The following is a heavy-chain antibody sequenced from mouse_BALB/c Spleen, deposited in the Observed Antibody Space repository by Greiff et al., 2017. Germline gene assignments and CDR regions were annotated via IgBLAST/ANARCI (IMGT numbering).Heavy chain of an antibody. CDR2: ISSGSSTI. V-gene: IGHV5-17*02. D-gene: IGHD1-1*01. J-gene: IGHJ2*01. CDR3: ARGDYGSSYGPHYFDY. CDR1: GFTFSSFG. Sequence: EVHLVESGGGLVQPGGSRKLSCAASGFTFSSFGMHWVRQAPEKGLEWVAYISSGSSTIYYADTVKGRFTISRDNPKNTLFLQMTSLRSEDTAMYYCARGDYGSSYGPHYFDYWGQGTTLTVSS.